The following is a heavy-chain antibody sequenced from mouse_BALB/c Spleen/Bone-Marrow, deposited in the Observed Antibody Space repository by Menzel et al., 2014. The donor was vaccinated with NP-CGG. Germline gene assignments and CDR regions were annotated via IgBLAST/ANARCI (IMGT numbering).Heavy chain of an antibody. CDR2: IYPGSGST. V-gene: IGHV1-76*01. CDR1: GYIFTGYW. CDR3: ASGVTTGWFVY. D-gene: IGHD2-2*01. J-gene: IGHJ3*01. Sequence: VQLQQSGAELVRPGASVKLSCKTSGYIFTGYWIHWVKQRSGQGLEWIARIYPGSGSTYYNEKFEGKATLTADKSSSTAYMQLSSLKSEDSAVYFCASGVTTGWFVYWGQGTLVTVSA.